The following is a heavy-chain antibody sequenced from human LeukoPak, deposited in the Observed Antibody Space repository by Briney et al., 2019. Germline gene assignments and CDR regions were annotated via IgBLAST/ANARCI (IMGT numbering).Heavy chain of an antibody. CDR3: ARVIRDSSGYYYVAYFDY. J-gene: IGHJ4*02. V-gene: IGHV4-59*01. Sequence: SETLSLTCTVSGGSISSYYWSWIRQPPGKGLEWIWYIYYSGSTNYNPSLESRVTISVDMSKNQFSLKLSSVTAADTAVYYCARVIRDSSGYYYVAYFDYWGQGTLVTVSS. CDR1: GGSISSYY. D-gene: IGHD3-22*01. CDR2: IYYSGST.